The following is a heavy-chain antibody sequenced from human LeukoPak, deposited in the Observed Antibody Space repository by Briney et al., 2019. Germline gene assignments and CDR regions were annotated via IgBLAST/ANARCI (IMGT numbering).Heavy chain of an antibody. Sequence: SETLSLTCTVSGGSISSGDYYWSWIRQPPGKGLEWIGYIYYSGSTYYNPSLKSRVTISVDTSKNQFSLKLSSVTAADTAVYYCARAGVGRAATYYFDYWGQGTLVTASS. D-gene: IGHD6-13*01. J-gene: IGHJ4*02. V-gene: IGHV4-30-4*01. CDR3: ARAGVGRAATYYFDY. CDR1: GGSISSGDYY. CDR2: IYYSGST.